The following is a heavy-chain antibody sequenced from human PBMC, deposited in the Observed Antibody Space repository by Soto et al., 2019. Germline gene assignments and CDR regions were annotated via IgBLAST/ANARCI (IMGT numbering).Heavy chain of an antibody. J-gene: IGHJ4*02. Sequence: EVQLVESGGGLVQPGGSLRLSCAASGFTVSSNYMSWVRQAPGKGLEWVSVIYSGGSTYYADSVKGRFTISRDNSKNTLYLQMNSLRAEDTAVYYCASLLGNWNDKAFFDYWGQGTLVTVSS. CDR2: IYSGGST. CDR1: GFTVSSNY. CDR3: ASLLGNWNDKAFFDY. V-gene: IGHV3-66*01. D-gene: IGHD1-1*01.